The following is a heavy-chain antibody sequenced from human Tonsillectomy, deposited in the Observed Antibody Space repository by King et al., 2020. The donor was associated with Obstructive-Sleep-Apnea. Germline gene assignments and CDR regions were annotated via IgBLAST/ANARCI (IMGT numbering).Heavy chain of an antibody. CDR3: VREIGAVIITPGFDY. J-gene: IGHJ4*02. D-gene: IGHD3-22*01. V-gene: IGHV3-48*04. Sequence: VQSGGSLRLSCSASGFTFNTYSLTWVRQAPGKGLEWVSYISSTSSTIYYADSVKGRFTISRDNAKNFLYLHMNSLRAEDTAVYYCVREIGAVIITPGFDYWGQGTLVTVSS. CDR2: ISSTSSTI. CDR1: GFTFNTYS.